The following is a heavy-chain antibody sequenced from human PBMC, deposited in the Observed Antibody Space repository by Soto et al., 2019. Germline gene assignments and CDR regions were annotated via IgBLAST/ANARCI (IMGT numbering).Heavy chain of an antibody. CDR1: VFTFSSYA. CDR2: ISGSGGST. V-gene: IGHV3-23*01. CDR3: ANGWAYSSSWG. D-gene: IGHD6-13*01. Sequence: EVQLLESGGGLVQPGGSLRLSCAASVFTFSSYAMNWVRQAPGKWLEWVSAISGSGGSTYYADSVKGRFTISRDNSKNTLYLQMNSLRAEDTAVYYCANGWAYSSSWGWGQGTLVTVSS. J-gene: IGHJ4*02.